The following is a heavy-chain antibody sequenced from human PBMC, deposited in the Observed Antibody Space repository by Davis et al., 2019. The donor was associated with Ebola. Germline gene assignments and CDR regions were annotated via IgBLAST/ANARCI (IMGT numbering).Heavy chain of an antibody. V-gene: IGHV3-49*03. CDR1: GFTFGDYA. CDR2: IRSKAYGGTT. CDR3: TNYYDSSGYLYYYYGMDV. J-gene: IGHJ6*04. Sequence: GGSLRLSCTGSGFTFGDYAMSWFRQVPGEALEWVGFIRSKAYGGTTEFAAFVKGRFTISRDDSKSIAYLQMNSLKTEDTAVYFCTNYYDSSGYLYYYYGMDVWGKGTTVTVSS. D-gene: IGHD3-22*01.